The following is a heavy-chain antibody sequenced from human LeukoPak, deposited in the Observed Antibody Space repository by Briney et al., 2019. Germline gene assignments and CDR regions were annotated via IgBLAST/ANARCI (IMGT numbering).Heavy chain of an antibody. Sequence: SETLSLTCTVSGGSISSGDYYWSWIRQPPGKGLEWIGYIYYSGSTYYNPSLKSRVSISVDTSKNQFSLKLNSVTAADTAAYYCARVAYYNGSGSREFDSWGQGNLVTVSS. CDR2: IYYSGST. CDR1: GGSISSGDYY. V-gene: IGHV4-30-4*01. D-gene: IGHD3-10*01. CDR3: ARVAYYNGSGSREFDS. J-gene: IGHJ4*02.